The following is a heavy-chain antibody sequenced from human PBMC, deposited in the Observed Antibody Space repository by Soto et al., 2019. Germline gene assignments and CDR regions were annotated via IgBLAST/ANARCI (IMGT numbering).Heavy chain of an antibody. V-gene: IGHV4-30-2*01. D-gene: IGHD2-15*01. CDR1: GGSISSGGYS. CDR3: ARDDVVAQKFDY. CDR2: IYHSGST. J-gene: IGHJ4*02. Sequence: QLQLQESGSGLVKPSQTLSLTCAVSGGSISSGGYSSSWIRQPPGKGLEWIGYIYHSGSTYYNPSLKSRVTISVDRSKNQFSLKLSSVTAADTAVYYCARDDVVAQKFDYWGQGTLVTVSS.